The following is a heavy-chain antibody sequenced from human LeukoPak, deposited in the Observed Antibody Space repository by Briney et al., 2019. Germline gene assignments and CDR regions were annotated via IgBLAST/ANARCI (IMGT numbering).Heavy chain of an antibody. CDR2: INHSGST. V-gene: IGHV4-34*01. J-gene: IGHJ5*02. CDR3: ARGPHGWFDP. CDR1: GGSFSGYD. Sequence: SETLSLTCAVYGGSFSGYDWSWIRQPPGKGLEWIGEINHSGSTNYNPSLKSRVTISVDTSKNQFSLKLSSVTATDTAVYYCARGPHGWFDPWGQGTLVTVSS.